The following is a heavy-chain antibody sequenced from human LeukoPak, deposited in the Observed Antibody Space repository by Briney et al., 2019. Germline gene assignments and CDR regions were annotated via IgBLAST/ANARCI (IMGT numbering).Heavy chain of an antibody. Sequence: PGGSLRLSCAASEFTFSSYAMSWVRQAPGKGLEWVSAISGSGGSTYYADSVKGRFTISRDNSKNTLYLQMNSLRAEDTAVYYCAKDIGTTVRRCYFDYWGQGTLVTVSS. V-gene: IGHV3-23*01. CDR2: ISGSGGST. CDR3: AKDIGTTVRRCYFDY. CDR1: EFTFSSYA. D-gene: IGHD4-11*01. J-gene: IGHJ4*02.